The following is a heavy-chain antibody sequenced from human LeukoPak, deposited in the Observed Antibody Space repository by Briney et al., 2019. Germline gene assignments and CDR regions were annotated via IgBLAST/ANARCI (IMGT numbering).Heavy chain of an antibody. D-gene: IGHD2-8*01. J-gene: IGHJ6*02. V-gene: IGHV3-7*01. CDR1: GFTFSTYA. Sequence: GGSLRLSCAASGFTFSTYAINWVRQAPGKGLEWVANIKQDGSEKYYVDSVKGRFTISRDNAKNSLYLQMNSLRAEDTAVYYCAREDIVLMVYAMPYYYGMDVWGQGTTVTVSS. CDR3: AREDIVLMVYAMPYYYGMDV. CDR2: IKQDGSEK.